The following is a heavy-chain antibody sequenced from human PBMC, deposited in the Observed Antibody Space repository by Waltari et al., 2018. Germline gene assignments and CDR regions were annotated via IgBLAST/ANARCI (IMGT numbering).Heavy chain of an antibody. CDR2: IKWDGSAA. Sequence: EAPLMESGGGLVQPGGSLRLSRAASGFSLTATWMTWVRRAPGKGLEWVANIKWDGSAAWYAESMSGRFIISRDNAKNSVFLQMSSPTADDTATYYCARGSAAYVRFWDLWGLGTVVTVSS. V-gene: IGHV3-7*03. D-gene: IGHD3-10*02. CDR1: GFSLTATW. J-gene: IGHJ5*02. CDR3: ARGSAAYVRFWDL.